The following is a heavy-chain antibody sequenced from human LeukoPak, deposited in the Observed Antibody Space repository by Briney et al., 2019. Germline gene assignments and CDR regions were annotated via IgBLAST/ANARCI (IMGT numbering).Heavy chain of an antibody. CDR2: LNSDGSDI. V-gene: IGHV3-21*01. Sequence: GGSLRLSCAASGFTFSSYTMHWVRQAPGKGLEWVSSLNSDGSDIYYADSVKGRFTISRDNAKNSLYLQMNSLTAEDTAVYYCTSGFWGQGTLVTVSS. D-gene: IGHD5-12*01. CDR1: GFTFSSYT. CDR3: TSGF. J-gene: IGHJ4*02.